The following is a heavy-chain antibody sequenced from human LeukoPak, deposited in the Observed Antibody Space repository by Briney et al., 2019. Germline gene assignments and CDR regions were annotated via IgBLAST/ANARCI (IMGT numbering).Heavy chain of an antibody. CDR3: ASGIRERGFDY. V-gene: IGHV3-21*01. J-gene: IGHJ4*02. D-gene: IGHD1-1*01. Sequence: GGSLRLSCAASGFTFSAYTMNWVRQAPGKGLEWVSSISSSTSYIYYADSVKGRFTISRDNAKDSLYPQMNSLRAEDTALYFCASGIRERGFDYWGQGTLVTVSS. CDR1: GFTFSAYT. CDR2: ISSSTSYI.